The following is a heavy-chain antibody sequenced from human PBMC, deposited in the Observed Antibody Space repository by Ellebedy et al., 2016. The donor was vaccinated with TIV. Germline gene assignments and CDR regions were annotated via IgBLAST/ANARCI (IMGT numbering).Heavy chain of an antibody. CDR1: GYTLPSYD. Sequence: AVSVKVSCKASGYTLPSYDISWVRLAPGQGLEWIGLISAYNGNTNYAQKLHGRVTMTTDTSKSTAYMELRSLRSDDTAVYYCQLYPPDAFDIWGQGTMVTVSS. D-gene: IGHD2-2*02. J-gene: IGHJ3*02. CDR3: QLYPPDAFDI. CDR2: ISAYNGNT. V-gene: IGHV1-18*01.